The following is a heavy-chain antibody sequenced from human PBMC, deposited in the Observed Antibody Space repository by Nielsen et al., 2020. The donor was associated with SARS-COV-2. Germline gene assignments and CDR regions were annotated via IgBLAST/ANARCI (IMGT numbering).Heavy chain of an antibody. CDR3: ARGGGGQAFDF. CDR2: IDNDGSST. V-gene: IGHV3-74*03. D-gene: IGHD2-15*01. J-gene: IGHJ4*02. CDR1: GFTFTDYC. Sequence: GESLKISCTVSGFTFTDYCMHWLRQSPGKGPVWLSRIDNDGSSTTYADSVRGRFTISRDNAKKSLYLQMNSLRAEDTAIYYCARGGGGQAFDFWGQGTLVTVSA.